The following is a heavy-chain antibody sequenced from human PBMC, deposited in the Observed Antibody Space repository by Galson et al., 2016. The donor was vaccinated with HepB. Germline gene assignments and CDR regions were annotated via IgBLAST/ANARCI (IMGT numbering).Heavy chain of an antibody. CDR2: ISSDGDNK. CDR1: GFSFSDYA. D-gene: IGHD2/OR15-2a*01. CDR3: TNDVGLVMFGL. V-gene: IGHV3-23*01. Sequence: SLRLSCAVSGFSFSDYAMSWVRQGPGKGLEWVSTISSDGDNKHYLDSVKGRFTVSRDNSKNTLDLQMNSLRAEDTAVYYCTNDVGLVMFGLWGRGTLVTVSS. J-gene: IGHJ4*02.